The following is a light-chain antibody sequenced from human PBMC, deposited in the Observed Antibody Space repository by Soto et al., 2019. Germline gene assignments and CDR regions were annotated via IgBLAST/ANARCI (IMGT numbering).Light chain of an antibody. V-gene: IGLV3-21*04. J-gene: IGLJ2*01. Sequence: SYELTQPPSVSVAPGETATITCGGDNIGGKSVHWYQRKPGQAPPLIIYNDGDRPSGIPERFSGSNSGNTATLTVSRVEAGDEADYYCQVWGSNADPYVVFGGGTKLTVL. CDR2: NDG. CDR3: QVWGSNADPYVV. CDR1: NIGGKS.